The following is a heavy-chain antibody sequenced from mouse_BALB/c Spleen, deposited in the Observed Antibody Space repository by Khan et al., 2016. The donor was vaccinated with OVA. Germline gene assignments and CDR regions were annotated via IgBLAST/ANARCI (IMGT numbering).Heavy chain of an antibody. CDR1: GFSLNNYS. J-gene: IGHJ3*01. Sequence: QVQLKQSGPGLVQPSQSLSITCTVSGFSLNNYSVHWVRQSPGKGLEWLGVIWSAGSTDYNAAFISRLTISKDNSRSQAFFKMNSLQPNDTAIYYCARRGYDYGRGALFAYWGQGTPVTVSA. D-gene: IGHD2-4*01. CDR2: IWSAGST. V-gene: IGHV2-2*02. CDR3: ARRGYDYGRGALFAY.